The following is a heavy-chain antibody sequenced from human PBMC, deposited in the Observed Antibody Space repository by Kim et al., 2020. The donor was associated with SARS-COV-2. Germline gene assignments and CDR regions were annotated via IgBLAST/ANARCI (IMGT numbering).Heavy chain of an antibody. Sequence: SETLSLTCTVSGGSISSGSYYWSWIRQPAGKGLEWIGRIYTSGSTNYNPSLKSRVTISVDTSKNQFSLKLSSVTAADTAVYYCARGDYYGSGSYWFNWFDPWGQGTLVTVSS. J-gene: IGHJ5*02. CDR1: GGSISSGSYY. CDR3: ARGDYYGSGSYWFNWFDP. CDR2: IYTSGST. D-gene: IGHD3-10*01. V-gene: IGHV4-61*02.